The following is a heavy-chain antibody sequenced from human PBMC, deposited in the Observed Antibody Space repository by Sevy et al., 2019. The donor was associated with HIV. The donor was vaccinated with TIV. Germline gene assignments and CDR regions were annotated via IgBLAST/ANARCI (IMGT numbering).Heavy chain of an antibody. CDR2: IWFDGSNT. Sequence: GGSLRLSCAASGFTFSTYGMHWVRQAPGKGLEWVAVIWFDGSNTYYADSVKGRFTISRDIAKNTLHLKMNGLRAEDTAVYYCARDLEFYDYGDYGPAFMPDYWGQGTLVTVSS. CDR3: ARDLEFYDYGDYGPAFMPDY. D-gene: IGHD4-17*01. J-gene: IGHJ4*02. V-gene: IGHV3-33*01. CDR1: GFTFSTYG.